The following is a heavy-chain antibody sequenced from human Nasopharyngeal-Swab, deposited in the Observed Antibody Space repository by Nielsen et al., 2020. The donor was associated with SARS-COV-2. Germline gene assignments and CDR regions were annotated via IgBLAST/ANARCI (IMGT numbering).Heavy chain of an antibody. Sequence: WIRQPPGKGLEWVSAISGSGQSTYYADSVKGRFTISRDNAKNSLYLQMNSLRAEDTAVYYCARDGLDYDFWSAYFMDVWGQGTTVTSP. D-gene: IGHD3-3*01. CDR2: ISGSGQST. J-gene: IGHJ6*02. CDR3: ARDGLDYDFWSAYFMDV. V-gene: IGHV3-21*01.